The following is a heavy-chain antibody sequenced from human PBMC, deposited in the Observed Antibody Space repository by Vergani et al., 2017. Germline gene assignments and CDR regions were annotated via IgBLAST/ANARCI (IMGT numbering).Heavy chain of an antibody. V-gene: IGHV3-48*03. CDR1: GFTFSSYE. D-gene: IGHD5-12*01. CDR3: AXAQVATTMYYYYYGMDV. CDR2: ISSSGSTI. Sequence: EVQLVESGGGLVQPGGSLRLSCAASGFTFSSYEMNWVRQAPGKGLEWVSYISSSGSTIYYADSVKGRFTISRDNAKNSLYLQMNSLRAEDTAVYYCAXAQVATTMYYYYYGMDVWGQGTTVTVSS. J-gene: IGHJ6*02.